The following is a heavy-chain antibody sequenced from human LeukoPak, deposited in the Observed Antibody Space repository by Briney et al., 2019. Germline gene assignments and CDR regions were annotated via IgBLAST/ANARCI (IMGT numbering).Heavy chain of an antibody. CDR2: IIPVFGTT. CDR1: GGTGGTFSSYA. V-gene: IGHV1-69*05. D-gene: IGHD6-13*01. J-gene: IGHJ4*02. Sequence: SVKVSCKASGGTGGTFSSYAINWVRQAPGQGLEWMGGIIPVFGTTNYAQKFQARDTITTDESTSTVYMELSSLRSEDTAVYYCATVSPPWQQLFYFDYWGQGTLVTVSS. CDR3: ATVSPPWQQLFYFDY.